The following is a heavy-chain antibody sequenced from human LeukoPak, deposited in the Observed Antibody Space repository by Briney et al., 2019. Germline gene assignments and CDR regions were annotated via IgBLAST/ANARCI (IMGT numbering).Heavy chain of an antibody. CDR3: ARDRWYYDFWSGYDAFDI. J-gene: IGHJ3*02. V-gene: IGHV4-4*07. CDR2: IYTSGST. CDR1: GGSFSSYY. D-gene: IGHD3-3*01. Sequence: PSETLSLTCTVSGGSFSSYYWSWIRQPAGKGLEWIGRIYTSGSTNYNPSLTSRVTMSVDTSKNQFSLKLSSVTAADTAVYYCARDRWYYDFWSGYDAFDIWGQGTMVTVSS.